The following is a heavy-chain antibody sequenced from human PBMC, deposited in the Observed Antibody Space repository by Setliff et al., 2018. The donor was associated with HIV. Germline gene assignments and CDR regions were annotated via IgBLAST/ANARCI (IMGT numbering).Heavy chain of an antibody. CDR3: AGGPGTTSIDY. CDR1: GGSFSGYY. Sequence: SETLSLTCAVYGGSFSGYYWNWIRQAPRKGLEWIGEIDHTGRINYNPSLKSRVTMSVDTSKNQFSLKLESVTAADTAVYYCAGGPGTTSIDYWAQGTLVTVSS. J-gene: IGHJ4*02. D-gene: IGHD1-26*01. V-gene: IGHV4-34*01. CDR2: IDHTGRI.